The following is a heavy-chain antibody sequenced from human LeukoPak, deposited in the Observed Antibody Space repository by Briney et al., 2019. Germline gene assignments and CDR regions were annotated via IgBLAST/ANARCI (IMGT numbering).Heavy chain of an antibody. V-gene: IGHV3-48*03. CDR2: ISSSGITI. D-gene: IGHD1-26*01. CDR1: GFTFSSYA. J-gene: IGHJ4*02. CDR3: ARSNNIVGATYFDY. Sequence: PGGSLRLSCAASGFTFSSYAMSWVRQAPGKGLEWVSYISSSGITIYNADSVRGRFTVSRDNAKNSLYLLMNSLRAEDTAVYYCARSNNIVGATYFDYWGQGTLVTVSS.